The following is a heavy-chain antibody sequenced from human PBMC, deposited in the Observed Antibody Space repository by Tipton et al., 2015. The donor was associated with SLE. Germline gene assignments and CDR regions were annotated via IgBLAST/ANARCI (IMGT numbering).Heavy chain of an antibody. CDR3: ARGRWLERFYY. Sequence: QSGPEVKKPGASVKVSCRASGYAFTTYDINWVRQAPGQGLEWVGWMNPTDGVTGYAQKFQGRVTMTRNTSISTAYMELTSLRSEGTGVYFCARGRWLERFYYWGRGSLVTVSS. J-gene: IGHJ4*02. D-gene: IGHD6-19*01. CDR2: MNPTDGVT. CDR1: GYAFTTYD. V-gene: IGHV1-8*01.